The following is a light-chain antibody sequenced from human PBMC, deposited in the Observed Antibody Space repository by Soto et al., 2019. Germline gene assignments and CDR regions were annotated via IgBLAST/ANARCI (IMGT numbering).Light chain of an antibody. CDR1: QSVSSN. Sequence: EIVMTQSPATLSVSPGERATLSCRASQSVSSNFAWYQQKPGQAPRLLIYDASTRATGIPARFSGSGSGTDFTLTISSLEPDDFAVYYCQQRADWPITFGQGTRLEIK. CDR2: DAS. J-gene: IGKJ5*01. V-gene: IGKV3-11*01. CDR3: QQRADWPIT.